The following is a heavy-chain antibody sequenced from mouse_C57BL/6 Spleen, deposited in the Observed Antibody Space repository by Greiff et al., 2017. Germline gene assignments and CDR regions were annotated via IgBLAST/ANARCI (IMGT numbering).Heavy chain of an antibody. D-gene: IGHD1-1*01. CDR3: ARKEDYYGSSHWFAY. V-gene: IGHV1-80*01. J-gene: IGHJ3*01. CDR1: GYAFSSYW. Sequence: QVQLKESGAELVKPGASVKISCKASGYAFSSYWMNWVKQRPGKGLEWIGQIYPGDGDTNYNGKFKGKATLTADKSSSTAYMQLSSLTSEDSAVYFCARKEDYYGSSHWFAYWGQGTLVTVSA. CDR2: IYPGDGDT.